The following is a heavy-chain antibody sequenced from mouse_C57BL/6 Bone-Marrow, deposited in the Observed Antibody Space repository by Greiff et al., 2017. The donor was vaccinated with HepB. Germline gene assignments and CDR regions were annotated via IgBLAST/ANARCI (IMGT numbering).Heavy chain of an antibody. CDR1: GYTFTSYW. CDR3: ARDGSSFDWYFDV. J-gene: IGHJ1*03. Sequence: QVQLQQPGPELVKPGASVKMSCKASGYTFTSYWITWVKQRPGQGLEWIGDIYPGSGSTNYNEKFKGKATLTVDPSSSTAYMQLSSLTSEDSAVYDCARDGSSFDWYFDVWGTGTTVTVSS. CDR2: IYPGSGST. V-gene: IGHV1-55*01. D-gene: IGHD1-1*01.